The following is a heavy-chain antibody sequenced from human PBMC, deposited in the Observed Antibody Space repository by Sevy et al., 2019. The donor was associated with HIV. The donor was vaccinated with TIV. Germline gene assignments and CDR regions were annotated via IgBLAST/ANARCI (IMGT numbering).Heavy chain of an antibody. CDR2: ITWSRNSI. D-gene: IGHD3-10*01. CDR3: VKGTMVAIMGLYDPLEI. Sequence: GGSLRLSCAASGFTFDDYAMHWVRQAPGKGLEWVSGITWSRNSIDYADSVKGRFTISRDNAKNFLYLQMNSLRVEDTALYYCVKGTMVAIMGLYDPLEIWGQGTMVTVSS. V-gene: IGHV3-9*01. J-gene: IGHJ3*02. CDR1: GFTFDDYA.